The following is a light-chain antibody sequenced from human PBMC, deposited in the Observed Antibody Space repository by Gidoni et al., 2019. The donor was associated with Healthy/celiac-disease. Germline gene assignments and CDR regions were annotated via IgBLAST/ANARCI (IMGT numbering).Light chain of an antibody. CDR1: SSNIGNNY. CDR2: DNN. J-gene: IGLJ3*02. Sequence: QSVLTQPPSVSAAPGPKVTISCSGSSSNIGNNYVSWYQQPPGTAPKLLIYDNNKRPSGIPDRFSGSKSGTSATLGITGLQTGDEADYYCGTWDSSLSAGPWVFGGGTKLTVL. V-gene: IGLV1-51*01. CDR3: GTWDSSLSAGPWV.